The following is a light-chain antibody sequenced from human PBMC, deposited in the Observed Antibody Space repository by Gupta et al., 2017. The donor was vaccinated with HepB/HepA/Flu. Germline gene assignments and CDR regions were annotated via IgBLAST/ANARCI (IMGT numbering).Light chain of an antibody. J-gene: IGKJ4*01. Sequence: DIQMTQSPSTLSASVGDRVTITCRASQSISSWLAWYQQKPGKAPKLLIYKASSVESGVPSRFSGSGSGTEFTLTISSLQPDDFASYYCQQDNSYPITFGRGTKVEIK. CDR1: QSISSW. CDR3: QQDNSYPIT. V-gene: IGKV1-5*03. CDR2: KAS.